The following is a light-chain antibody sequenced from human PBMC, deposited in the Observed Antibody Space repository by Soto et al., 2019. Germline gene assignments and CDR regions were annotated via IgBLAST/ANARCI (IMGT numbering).Light chain of an antibody. CDR3: QQRYSTPYT. CDR1: QSISRY. CDR2: ASS. Sequence: DIQLTQSPSSLSASVGDRVTIVCQASQSISRYIKWYQQKPRKATKLLIYASSRLQSGVPSRFSGSGSVTDITLTISSLEPEDFATYYCQQRYSTPYTFGQGTKLEIK. V-gene: IGKV1-39*01. J-gene: IGKJ2*01.